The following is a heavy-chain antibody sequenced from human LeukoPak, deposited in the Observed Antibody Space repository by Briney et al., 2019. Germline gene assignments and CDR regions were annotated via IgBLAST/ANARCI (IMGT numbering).Heavy chain of an antibody. Sequence: GGSLRLSCAASGFTFSSYAMHWVRQAPGKGLEWVAVISYDGSNKYYADSVKGRFTISRDNSKNTLYLQMNSLRAEDTAVYYCAKDSLGVGALDYWGQGTLVTVSS. D-gene: IGHD1-26*01. J-gene: IGHJ4*02. V-gene: IGHV3-30-3*01. CDR2: ISYDGSNK. CDR1: GFTFSSYA. CDR3: AKDSLGVGALDY.